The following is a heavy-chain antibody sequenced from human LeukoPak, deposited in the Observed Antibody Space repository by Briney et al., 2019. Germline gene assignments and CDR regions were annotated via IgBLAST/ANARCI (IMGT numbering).Heavy chain of an antibody. CDR1: GYTFTGYY. V-gene: IGHV1-2*02. CDR3: AVLTLAAAGS. J-gene: IGHJ4*02. CDR2: INPNSGGT. D-gene: IGHD6-13*01. Sequence: ASVTVSCKASGYTFTGYYMHWVRQAPGQGLEWMGWINPNSGGTNYAQKFQGRVTMTRDTSISTAYMELSRLRSDDTAVYYCAVLTLAAAGSWGQGTLVTVSS.